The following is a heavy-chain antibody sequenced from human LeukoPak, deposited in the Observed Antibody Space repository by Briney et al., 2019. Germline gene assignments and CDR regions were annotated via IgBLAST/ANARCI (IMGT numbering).Heavy chain of an antibody. J-gene: IGHJ4*02. D-gene: IGHD3-3*01. CDR1: GFSLDDYA. CDR2: INWNGDST. Sequence: GGSLRLSCAASGFSLDDYAMSWVRQAPGKGLEWVSGINWNGDSTGYADSVKGRFTISRDNAKNSLYLQMNSLRAEDTAVYYCAREPYYDFWSGYWVVNYFDYWGQGTLVTVSS. V-gene: IGHV3-20*04. CDR3: AREPYYDFWSGYWVVNYFDY.